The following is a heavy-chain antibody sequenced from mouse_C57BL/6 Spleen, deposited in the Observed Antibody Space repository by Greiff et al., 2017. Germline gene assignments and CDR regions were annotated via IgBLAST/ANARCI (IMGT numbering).Heavy chain of an antibody. CDR2: IYPGDGDT. D-gene: IGHD4-1*01. J-gene: IGHJ2*01. CDR1: GYAFSSYW. V-gene: IGHV1-80*01. Sequence: VKLVESGAELVKPGASVKISCKASGYAFSSYWMNWVKQRPGKGLEWIGQIYPGDGDTNYNGKFKGKATLTADKSSSTAYMQLSSLTSEDSAVYFCARDGLGTGNYWGQGTTLTVSS. CDR3: ARDGLGTGNY.